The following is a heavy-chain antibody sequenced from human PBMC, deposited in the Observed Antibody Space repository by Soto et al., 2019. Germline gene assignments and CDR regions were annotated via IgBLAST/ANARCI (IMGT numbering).Heavy chain of an antibody. CDR1: GYSFTNYW. CDR2: IYPGDSDT. Sequence: GESLKISCEGSGYSFTNYWIGWVRQMPGKGLEWMGIIYPGDSDTRYSPSFQGQVTISADKSISTAYLQWSSLKASDTAMYYCARRFDFWSGSGSYYYGLDVWGQGTTVTVSS. V-gene: IGHV5-51*01. J-gene: IGHJ6*02. CDR3: ARRFDFWSGSGSYYYGLDV. D-gene: IGHD3-3*01.